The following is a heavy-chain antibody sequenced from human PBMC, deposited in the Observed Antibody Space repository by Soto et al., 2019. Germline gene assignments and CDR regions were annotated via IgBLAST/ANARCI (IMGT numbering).Heavy chain of an antibody. D-gene: IGHD3-22*01. CDR1: GGSLSPYF. J-gene: IGHJ6*02. Sequence: QVQLQESGPGLVKSSETLYLTCTVSGGSLSPYFWGWIRQPAGKGLEWIGRIYTSGGTNYNPSLKSRVTLSLDTTNNQFSLKLSSVTAADTAVYYGAREGGYFDSSGSGVYHYYGVDVWGQGTTVTGSS. CDR3: AREGGYFDSSGSGVYHYYGVDV. V-gene: IGHV4-4*07. CDR2: IYTSGGT.